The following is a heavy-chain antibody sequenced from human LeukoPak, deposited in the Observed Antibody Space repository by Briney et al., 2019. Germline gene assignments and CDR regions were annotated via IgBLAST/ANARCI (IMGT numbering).Heavy chain of an antibody. Sequence: GGSLRLSCVAAGFTFSGFEMSWVRQAPGKGLEWVSHISSISSTIKYGDSVKGRFTISRDNAKNSLYLQMNSLRAEDTAVDYCGRDLYRIVAVPHYFDYWGQGTLVTVSS. V-gene: IGHV3-48*01. J-gene: IGHJ4*02. CDR2: ISSISSTI. CDR3: GRDLYRIVAVPHYFDY. D-gene: IGHD3-22*01. CDR1: GFTFSGFE.